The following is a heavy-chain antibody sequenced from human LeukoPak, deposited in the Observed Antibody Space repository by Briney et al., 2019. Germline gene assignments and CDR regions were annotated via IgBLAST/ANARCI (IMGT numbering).Heavy chain of an antibody. V-gene: IGHV3-33*06. CDR1: GFTFSRSG. CDR3: AKDGVGATSLDC. J-gene: IGHJ4*02. Sequence: PGGSLRLFCAASGFTFSRSGMLWVRQAPGKGVEWVAVIWHDGSNEYYADSVKGRFPISRDSSKNTLYLQMNSLRAEDTAVYYCAKDGVGATSLDCWGQGTLVTVSS. D-gene: IGHD1-26*01. CDR2: IWHDGSNE.